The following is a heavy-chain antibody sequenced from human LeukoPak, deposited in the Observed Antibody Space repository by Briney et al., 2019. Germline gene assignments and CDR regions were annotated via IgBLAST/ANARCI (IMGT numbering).Heavy chain of an antibody. Sequence: GGSLRLSCAATGFIISSYWMSWVRQAPGKGLEWVANIKQDGSEKYYVDSVKGRFTISRDNAKNSLYLQMSSLRADDMAVYYCVRDGNRGYDMDVWGQGTAVTVSS. J-gene: IGHJ6*02. V-gene: IGHV3-7*01. D-gene: IGHD3-10*01. CDR1: GFIISSYW. CDR2: IKQDGSEK. CDR3: VRDGNRGYDMDV.